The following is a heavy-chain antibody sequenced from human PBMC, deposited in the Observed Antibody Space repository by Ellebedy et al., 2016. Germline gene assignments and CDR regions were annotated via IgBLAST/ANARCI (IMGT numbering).Heavy chain of an antibody. V-gene: IGHV1-3*01. CDR3: ARVGATLDY. Sequence: ASVKVSCKASGYSFTTYGLHWVRQAPGQRLEWMGWINAGNGNTKYSENFQGRVTISRDTSASTVYMELSSLRSEDTAVYYCARVGATLDYWGQGTLVTVSS. D-gene: IGHD1-26*01. CDR2: INAGNGNT. J-gene: IGHJ4*02. CDR1: GYSFTTYG.